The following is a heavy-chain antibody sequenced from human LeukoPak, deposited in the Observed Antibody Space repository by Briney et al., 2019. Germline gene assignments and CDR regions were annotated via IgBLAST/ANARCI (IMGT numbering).Heavy chain of an antibody. Sequence: PSKTLSLTCSVSGGSISSYYWSWIRQPAGKGLEWIGRIYTSGSTNYNPSLKSRVTMSVDTPKNQFSLKLSSVTAADTAVYYCARGAAGGLSWFDPWGQGTLVTVSS. CDR2: IYTSGST. CDR3: ARGAAGGLSWFDP. J-gene: IGHJ5*02. CDR1: GGSISSYY. D-gene: IGHD6-13*01. V-gene: IGHV4-4*07.